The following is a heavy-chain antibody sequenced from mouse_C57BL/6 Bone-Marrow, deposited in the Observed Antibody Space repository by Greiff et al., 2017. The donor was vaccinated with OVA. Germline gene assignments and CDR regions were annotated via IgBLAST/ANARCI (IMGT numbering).Heavy chain of an antibody. CDR2: IYPGSGST. CDR3: ARGGNYDYAMDD. D-gene: IGHD2-1*01. V-gene: IGHV1-55*01. CDR1: GYTFTSYW. Sequence: VQLQQPGAELVKPGASVKMSCKASGYTFTSYWITWVKQTPGQGLEWIGVIYPGSGSTNYNEQFTSKATLTVDTSSSTAYMQLSSLTAEDSAVYYCARGGNYDYAMDDWGQGTSVTVAS. J-gene: IGHJ4*01.